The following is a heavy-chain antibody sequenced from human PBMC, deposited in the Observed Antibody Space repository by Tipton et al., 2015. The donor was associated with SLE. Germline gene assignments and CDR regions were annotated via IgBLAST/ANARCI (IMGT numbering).Heavy chain of an antibody. CDR1: GGSISSSSYY. Sequence: TLSLTCTVSGGSISSSSYYWGWIRQPPGKGLEWIGSIYYSGSTYYNPSLKSRVTISVDTSKNQFSLKLSSVTAADTAVYYCARGGGVVVVPAATKMDVWGKGTTVTVSS. CDR3: ARGGGVVVVPAATKMDV. D-gene: IGHD2-2*01. CDR2: IYYSGST. V-gene: IGHV4-39*07. J-gene: IGHJ6*04.